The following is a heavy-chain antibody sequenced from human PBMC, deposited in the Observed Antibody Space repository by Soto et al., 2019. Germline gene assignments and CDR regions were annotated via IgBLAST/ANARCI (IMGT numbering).Heavy chain of an antibody. CDR1: GFTFSNAW. D-gene: IGHD2-2*01. Sequence: GESLKISCAASGFTFSNAWMSWVRQAPGKGLEWVGRIKSKTDGGTTDYAAPVKGRFTISRDDSKNTLYLQMNSLKTEDTAVYYCTTDLRLSIVVVPAARVDYWGQGTLVTVSS. CDR2: IKSKTDGGTT. CDR3: TTDLRLSIVVVPAARVDY. V-gene: IGHV3-15*01. J-gene: IGHJ4*02.